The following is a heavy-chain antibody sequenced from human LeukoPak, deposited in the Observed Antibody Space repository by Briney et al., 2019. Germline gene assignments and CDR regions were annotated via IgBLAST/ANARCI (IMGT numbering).Heavy chain of an antibody. J-gene: IGHJ3*02. V-gene: IGHV4-30-2*01. CDR1: GGSISSGGYS. CDR2: IYHSGST. CDR3: AREGAVAGTRDAFDI. Sequence: SQTLSLTCAVSGGSISSGGYSWSWIRQPPGKGLEWIGYIYHSGSTYYNPSLKSRVTISVDRSKNQFSLKLSSVTAADTAVYYCAREGAVAGTRDAFDIWDQGTMVTVSS. D-gene: IGHD6-19*01.